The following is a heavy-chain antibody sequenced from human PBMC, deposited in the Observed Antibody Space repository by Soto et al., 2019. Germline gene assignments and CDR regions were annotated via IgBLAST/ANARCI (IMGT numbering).Heavy chain of an antibody. J-gene: IGHJ6*02. CDR1: GYTFTSYG. Sequence: QVQLVQSGAEVKKPGASVKVSCKASGYTFTSYGISWVRQAPGQGLEWMGWISAYNGNTNYVQKLQGRVTMTTDTSTSTAYMELRSLRSDDTAVYYCARRFPVAIFGVVIPPFGMDVWGQGTTVTVSS. CDR2: ISAYNGNT. V-gene: IGHV1-18*01. CDR3: ARRFPVAIFGVVIPPFGMDV. D-gene: IGHD3-3*01.